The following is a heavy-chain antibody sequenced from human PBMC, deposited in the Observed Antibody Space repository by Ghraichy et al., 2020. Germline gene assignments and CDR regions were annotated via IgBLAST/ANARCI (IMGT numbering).Heavy chain of an antibody. D-gene: IGHD4-23*01. CDR3: ARPSRDYGGHWEGPMSNYCHFLL. Sequence: ASVKVSCKASGYTFTSYYMHWVRQAPGQGLEWMGVINPSAGYTKYAQKFQGRVTVTRDTSTSTVYLELSSLRPEDTAVYYCARPSRDYGGHWEGPMSNYCHFLLRGRGTQVTVSS. CDR1: GYTFTSYY. CDR2: INPSAGYT. J-gene: IGHJ2*01. V-gene: IGHV1-46*03.